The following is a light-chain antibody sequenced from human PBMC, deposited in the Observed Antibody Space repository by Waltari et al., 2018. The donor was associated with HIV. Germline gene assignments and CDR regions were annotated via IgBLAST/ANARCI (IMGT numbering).Light chain of an antibody. CDR3: QSYFASNDVI. CDR2: ENN. J-gene: IGLJ2*01. Sequence: NFMLTQPHSVSESPGKTVTISCTRSSGRIASNYVQWYQQRPGGAPTTVIYENNQRPSWVPDRFSGSIDSSSNSASLTISGLKTDDEADYYCQSYFASNDVIFGGGTTLTVL. V-gene: IGLV6-57*04. CDR1: SGRIASNY.